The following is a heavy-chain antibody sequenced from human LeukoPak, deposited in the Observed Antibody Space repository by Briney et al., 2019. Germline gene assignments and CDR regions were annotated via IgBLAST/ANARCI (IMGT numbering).Heavy chain of an antibody. CDR1: GCIFTSYW. J-gene: IGHJ1*01. D-gene: IGHD3-22*01. V-gene: IGHV5-51*01. Sequence: GESLKISCKGSGCIFTSYWIGWVRQMPGKGLEWMGIIYPGDSDTRYSPSFQGQVTMSADKSISTAYLQWSSLKASDTAMYYCARPLKPYYYNSSGYWGYFQHWGQGTLVTVSS. CDR2: IYPGDSDT. CDR3: ARPLKPYYYNSSGYWGYFQH.